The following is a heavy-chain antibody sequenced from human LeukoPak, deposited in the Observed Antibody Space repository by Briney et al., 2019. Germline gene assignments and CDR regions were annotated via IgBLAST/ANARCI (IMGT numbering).Heavy chain of an antibody. D-gene: IGHD2-2*02. CDR1: GFTFSSYA. V-gene: IGHV3-23*01. CDR3: ATRYCSSTSCYTQADY. J-gene: IGHJ4*02. CDR2: IIGSGGST. Sequence: SGGSLRLSCAASGFTFSSYAMSWVRQAPGKGLEWVSAIIGSGGSTYYADSVKGRFTISRDNSKNTLYLQMNSLRAEDTAVYYCATRYCSSTSCYTQADYWGQGTLVTVSS.